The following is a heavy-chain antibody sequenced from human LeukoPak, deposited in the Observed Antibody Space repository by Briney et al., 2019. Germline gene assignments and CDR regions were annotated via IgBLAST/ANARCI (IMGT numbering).Heavy chain of an antibody. V-gene: IGHV1-8*03. D-gene: IGHD6-6*01. J-gene: IGHJ1*01. CDR2: MNPNSGNT. Sequence: ASVKVSCKASGYTFTSYYMHWVRQATGQGLEWMGWMNPNSGNTGYAQKFQGRVTITRNTSISTAYMELSSLRSEDTAVYYCAREYSSSIPFQHWGQGTLVTVSS. CDR1: GYTFTSYY. CDR3: AREYSSSIPFQH.